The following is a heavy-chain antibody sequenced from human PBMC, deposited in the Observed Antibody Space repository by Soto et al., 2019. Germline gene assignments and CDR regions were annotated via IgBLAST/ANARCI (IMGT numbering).Heavy chain of an antibody. J-gene: IGHJ4*02. D-gene: IGHD3-22*01. CDR1: GGSFSGSA. CDR2: IRSTANNYAT. CDR3: TRFRHTSGYYLDY. V-gene: IGHV3-73*01. Sequence: GGSRRLSCAASGGSFSGSAMHGVRQASGKGLEWIGRIRSTANNYATSYAASVKGRFTISRDDSKNTAYLQMNSLKTEDTAVYYCTRFRHTSGYYLDYWGQGT.